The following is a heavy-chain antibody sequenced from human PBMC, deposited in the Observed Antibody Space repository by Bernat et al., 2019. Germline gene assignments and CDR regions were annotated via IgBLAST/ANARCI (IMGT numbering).Heavy chain of an antibody. Sequence: QVQLQESGPGLVKPSETLSLTCTVSGGSISSYYWSWIRQPPGKGLEWIGYIYYSGSTNYNPSLKSRVTISVDTSKNQFSLKLSSVTAADTAVYYCARDSSSGWSMGGNAFDIWGQGTMVTVSS. J-gene: IGHJ3*02. CDR1: GGSISSYY. D-gene: IGHD6-19*01. CDR2: IYYSGST. V-gene: IGHV4-59*01. CDR3: ARDSSSGWSMGGNAFDI.